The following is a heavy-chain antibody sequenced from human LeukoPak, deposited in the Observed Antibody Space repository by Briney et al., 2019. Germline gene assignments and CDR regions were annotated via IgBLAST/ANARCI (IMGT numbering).Heavy chain of an antibody. CDR1: GGSVSSGSYY. J-gene: IGHJ4*02. CDR3: ARAREGPAQLDY. V-gene: IGHV4-61*01. CDR2: IYYSGST. Sequence: SETLSLTCTVSGGSVSSGSYYWSWIRQPPGKGLEWIGYIYYSGSTNYNPSLKSRVTISVDTSKNQFSLKLSSVSAADTAVYYCARAREGPAQLDYWGQGTLVTVSS.